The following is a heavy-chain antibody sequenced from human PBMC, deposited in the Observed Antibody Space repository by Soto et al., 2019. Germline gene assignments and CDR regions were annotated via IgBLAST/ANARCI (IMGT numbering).Heavy chain of an antibody. D-gene: IGHD4-17*01. V-gene: IGHV3-11*06. CDR2: ISSSSSYT. Sequence: PGKGLEWVSYISSSSSYTNYADSVKGRFTISRDNAKNSLYLQMNSLRAEDTAVYYCARETRYGDYDRNDYWGQGTLVTVSS. J-gene: IGHJ4*02. CDR3: ARETRYGDYDRNDY.